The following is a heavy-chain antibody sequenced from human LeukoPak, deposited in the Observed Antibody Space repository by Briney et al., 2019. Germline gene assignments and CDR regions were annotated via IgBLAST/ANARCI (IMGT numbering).Heavy chain of an antibody. D-gene: IGHD2-15*01. V-gene: IGHV1-2*06. CDR3: LFFCSGGSATEY. CDR1: GYTFTGYY. J-gene: IGHJ4*02. Sequence: ASVKVSCKASGYTFTGYYMHWVRQAPGQGLEWMGRINPNSGGTNYAQKFQGRVTMTRDTSISTAYMELSRLRSDDTAVYYCLFFCSGGSATEYWGQGTLVTVSS. CDR2: INPNSGGT.